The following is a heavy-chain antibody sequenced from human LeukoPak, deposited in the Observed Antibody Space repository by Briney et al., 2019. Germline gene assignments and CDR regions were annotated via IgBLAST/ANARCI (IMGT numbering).Heavy chain of an antibody. V-gene: IGHV3-21*01. CDR3: ATGTPTTRDFDY. CDR2: ISSSSNYI. J-gene: IGHJ4*02. Sequence: PGGSLRLSCAASGLTFSSYNMNWVRQAPGKGLEWVSFISSSSNYIYYTDSVKGRFTISRDNAKNSLFLQMNSLRAEDTAVYYCATGTPTTRDFDYWGQGTPVTVSS. D-gene: IGHD4-11*01. CDR1: GLTFSSYN.